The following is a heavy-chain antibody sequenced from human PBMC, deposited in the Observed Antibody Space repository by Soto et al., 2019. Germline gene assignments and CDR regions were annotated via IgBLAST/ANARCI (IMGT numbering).Heavy chain of an antibody. CDR3: ARINQYYYGSGAFDP. V-gene: IGHV4-34*01. D-gene: IGHD3-10*01. J-gene: IGHJ5*02. CDR1: GGSFSGYY. Sequence: PSETLSLTCAVYGGSFSGYYWSWIRQPPGKGLEWIGEINHSGSTNYNPSLKSRVTISVDTSKNQFSLKLSSVTAADTAVYYCARINQYYYGSGAFDPWGQGTLVTVSS. CDR2: INHSGST.